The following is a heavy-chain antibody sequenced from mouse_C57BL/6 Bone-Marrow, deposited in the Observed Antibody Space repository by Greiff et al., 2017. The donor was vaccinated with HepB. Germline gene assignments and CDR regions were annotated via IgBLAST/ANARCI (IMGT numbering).Heavy chain of an antibody. CDR2: IDPSDSET. J-gene: IGHJ4*01. D-gene: IGHD2-4*01. V-gene: IGHV1-52*01. CDR3: ERGLRRYYYAMDY. CDR1: GYTFTSYW. Sequence: VQLQQPGAELVRPGSSVKLSCKASGYTFTSYWMHWVKQRPIQGLEWIGNIDPSDSETHYNQKFKDKATLTVDKSSSTAYMQLSSLTSVDSAVYYCERGLRRYYYAMDYWGQGTSVTVSS.